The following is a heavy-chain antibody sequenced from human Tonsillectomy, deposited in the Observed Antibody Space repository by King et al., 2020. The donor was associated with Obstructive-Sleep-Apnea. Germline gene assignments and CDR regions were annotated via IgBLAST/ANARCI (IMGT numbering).Heavy chain of an antibody. Sequence: VQLVESGGGLVQPGGSLRLSCAASGFIFRTYWMHWVRQTPGKGLVSVSRINGDGSTTTYADSVKGRFTISRDNAKNTLYLQMNSLRAEDSAVYYCVRERGYYVSGSFYNGYDYWGQGTLVTVSS. V-gene: IGHV3-74*01. J-gene: IGHJ4*02. CDR3: VRERGYYVSGSFYNGYDY. CDR2: INGDGSTT. D-gene: IGHD3-10*01. CDR1: GFIFRTYW.